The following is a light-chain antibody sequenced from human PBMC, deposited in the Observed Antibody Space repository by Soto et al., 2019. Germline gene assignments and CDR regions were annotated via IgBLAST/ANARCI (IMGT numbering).Light chain of an antibody. V-gene: IGKV1-8*01. CDR2: QAS. CDR1: QGISSY. J-gene: IGKJ1*01. CDR3: QEYKTWM. Sequence: AIRMTQSPSSFSASTGDRVTITCRASQGISSYLAWYQQKPGKAPKLLISQASSLESGVPSRFSAGGSGTEFTLTISSLQPDDITTYYCQEYKTWMFGQGTKVDIK.